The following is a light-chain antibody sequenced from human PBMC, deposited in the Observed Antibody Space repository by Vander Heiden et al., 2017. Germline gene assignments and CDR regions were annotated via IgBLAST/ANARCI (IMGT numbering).Light chain of an antibody. CDR2: LYGNGSY. Sequence: QPVLTQSSSASASLGSSVKLTCTLSSGHSSYLIAWHQQQPGKAPRYLMMLYGNGSYNTGGGVPDCFSGSSSAAARSITISNLQSEDDAYYYCANWNSNTLVFGGGTKLTVL. CDR3: ANWNSNTLV. CDR1: SGHSSYL. V-gene: IGLV4-60*03. J-gene: IGLJ3*02.